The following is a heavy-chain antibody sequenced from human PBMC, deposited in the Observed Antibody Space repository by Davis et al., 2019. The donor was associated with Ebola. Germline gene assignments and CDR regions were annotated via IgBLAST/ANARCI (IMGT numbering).Heavy chain of an antibody. CDR3: ARTYYYGSGSYYKYYYGMDV. Sequence: SETLSLTCTVSGGSISSYYWSWIRQPPGKGLEWIGYIYYSGSTNYNPSLKSRVTISVDTSKNQFSLKLSSVTAEDTAVYYCARTYYYGSGSYYKYYYGMDVWGQGTTVTVSS. J-gene: IGHJ6*02. CDR1: GGSISSYY. V-gene: IGHV4-59*01. D-gene: IGHD3-10*01. CDR2: IYYSGST.